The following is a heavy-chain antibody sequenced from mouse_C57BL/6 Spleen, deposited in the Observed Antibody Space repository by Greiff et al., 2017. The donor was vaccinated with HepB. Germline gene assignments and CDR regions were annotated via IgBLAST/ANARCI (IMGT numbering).Heavy chain of an antibody. Sequence: VQLQQPGTELVKPGASVKLSCKASGYTFTSYWMHWVKQRPGQGLEWIGNINPSNGGTNYNEKFKSKATLTVDKSSSTVYMQLSSLTSEDSAVYYCARWDCYGSRGLDYWGQGTTLTVSS. CDR3: ARWDCYGSRGLDY. CDR2: INPSNGGT. J-gene: IGHJ2*01. CDR1: GYTFTSYW. V-gene: IGHV1-53*01. D-gene: IGHD1-1*01.